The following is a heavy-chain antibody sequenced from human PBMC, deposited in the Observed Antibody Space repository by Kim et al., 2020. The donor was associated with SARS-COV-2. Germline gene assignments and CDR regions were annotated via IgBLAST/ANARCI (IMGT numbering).Heavy chain of an antibody. D-gene: IGHD3-22*01. J-gene: IGHJ4*02. Sequence: LSLTCAASGFTVSSNYMSWVRQAPGKGLEWVSVIYSGGSTYYADSVKGRFTISRDNSKNTLYLQMNSLRAEDTAVYYCARDRSWGSGSLDYWGQGTLVTVSS. CDR2: IYSGGST. CDR3: ARDRSWGSGSLDY. V-gene: IGHV3-53*01. CDR1: GFTVSSNY.